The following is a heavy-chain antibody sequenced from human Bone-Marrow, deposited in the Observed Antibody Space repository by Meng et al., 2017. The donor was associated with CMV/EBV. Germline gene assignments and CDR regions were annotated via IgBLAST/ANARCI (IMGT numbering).Heavy chain of an antibody. CDR3: VREPDYYGMDV. V-gene: IGHV3-53*01. CDR1: GFTVSLND. CDR2: FYTGVST. Sequence: GGSLRLSCAASGFTVSLNDMTWVRQAPGKGLEWVSIFYTGVSTYYADSVKGRFTISRDNTKNSLYLQMNSLRAEDTAVYYCVREPDYYGMDVWGQGTTVTVSS. J-gene: IGHJ6*02.